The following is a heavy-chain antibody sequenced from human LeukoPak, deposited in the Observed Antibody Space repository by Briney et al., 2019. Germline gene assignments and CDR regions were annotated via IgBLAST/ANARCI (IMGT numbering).Heavy chain of an antibody. CDR3: AKDSCASTSCYWDY. J-gene: IGHJ4*02. V-gene: IGHV3-23*01. CDR1: GFAFSTYA. CDR2: ISGSGGAT. Sequence: PGGSLRLSCAASGFAFSTYAMNWVRQSPGKGLGWLSVISGSGGATYYADSVKGRFTMTRDNSKNTLYLQMNSLTAENTAICYCAKDSCASTSCYWDYWGQGTLVTVSS. D-gene: IGHD2-2*01.